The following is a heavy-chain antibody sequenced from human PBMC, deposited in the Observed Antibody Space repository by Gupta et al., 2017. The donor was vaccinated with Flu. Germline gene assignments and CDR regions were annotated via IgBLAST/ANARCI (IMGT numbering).Heavy chain of an antibody. CDR1: GFTFSSYA. D-gene: IGHD3-10*01. CDR2: ISGSGGST. Sequence: EVQLLESGGGLVQPGGSLRLSCAASGFTFSSYAMSWVRQAPGKGLEWVSAISGSGGSTYYADSVKGRFTISRDNSKNTLYLQMNSLRAEDTAVYYCAKDTEETLLWFGGDAFDIWGQGTMVTVSS. V-gene: IGHV3-23*01. CDR3: AKDTEETLLWFGGDAFDI. J-gene: IGHJ3*02.